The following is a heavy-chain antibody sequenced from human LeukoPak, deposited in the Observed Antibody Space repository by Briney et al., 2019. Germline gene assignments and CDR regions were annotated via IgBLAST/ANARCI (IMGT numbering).Heavy chain of an antibody. CDR1: GYTFTSYG. CDR3: ARGTLLRYSDWLLCDY. V-gene: IGHV1-18*01. CDR2: ISAYNGNT. J-gene: IGHJ4*02. D-gene: IGHD3-9*01. Sequence: GASVKVSCKASGYTFTSYGISWVRQAPGQGLEWMGWISAYNGNTNYAQKLQGRVTMTTDTSTSTAYMELRSLRSDDTAVYYCARGTLLRYSDWLLCDYWGQGTLVTVSS.